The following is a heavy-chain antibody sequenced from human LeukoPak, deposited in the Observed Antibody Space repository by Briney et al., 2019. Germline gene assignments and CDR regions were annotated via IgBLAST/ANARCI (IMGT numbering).Heavy chain of an antibody. J-gene: IGHJ6*02. D-gene: IGHD3-10*01. CDR3: ARELGSSYAYGMDV. CDR1: AGSISNYH. Sequence: SETLSLTCTVAAGSISNYHWSWIRQPPGKGLEWIGCIFYSGSTYYNPSLKSRVTISVDTSKNQFSLRLSSVTAADTAVYYCARELGSSYAYGMDVWGQGTTVTVSS. CDR2: IFYSGST. V-gene: IGHV4-59*12.